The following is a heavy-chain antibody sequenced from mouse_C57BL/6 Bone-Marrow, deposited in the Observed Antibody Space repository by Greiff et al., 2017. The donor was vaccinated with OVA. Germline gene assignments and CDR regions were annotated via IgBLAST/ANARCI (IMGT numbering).Heavy chain of an antibody. Sequence: ESGPGLVKPSQSLSLTCSVTGYSITSGYYWNWIRQFPGNKLEWMGYISYDGSNNYNPSLKNRISITRDTSKNQFFLKLNSVTTEDTATYYCARWYFDYWGQGTTLTVSS. V-gene: IGHV3-6*01. CDR2: ISYDGSN. J-gene: IGHJ2*01. CDR3: ARWYFDY. CDR1: GYSITSGYY.